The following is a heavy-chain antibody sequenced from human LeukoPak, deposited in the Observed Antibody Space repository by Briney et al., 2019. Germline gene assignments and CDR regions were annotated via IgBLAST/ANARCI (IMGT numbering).Heavy chain of an antibody. D-gene: IGHD3-22*01. CDR1: GFSFSSYG. CDR3: ARSLRDSSGYYFDH. V-gene: IGHV3-33*01. CDR2: IWYDGSTK. J-gene: IGHJ4*02. Sequence: PGRSLRLSCAASGFSFSSYGMLWVRQAPGKGLEWVAVIWYDGSTKYYADSVQGRFAISRDNSKNTLYLQMNTLRAEDTAVYYCARSLRDSSGYYFDHWGQGTLVTVSS.